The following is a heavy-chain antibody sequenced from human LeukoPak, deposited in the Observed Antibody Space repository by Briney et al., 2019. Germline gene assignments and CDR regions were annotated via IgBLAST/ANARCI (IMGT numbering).Heavy chain of an antibody. V-gene: IGHV3-7*01. CDR1: GFTFSSHW. CDR2: IKQDGSEK. D-gene: IGHD1-7*01. J-gene: IGHJ4*02. Sequence: GGSLRLSCAASGFTFSSHWMSWVRQAPGKGLEWVANIKQDGSEKYCVDSVKGRFTISRDNAKNSLYLQMNSLRAEDTAVYYCARNMYNWNYVGNLFDYWGQGTLVTVSS. CDR3: ARNMYNWNYVGNLFDY.